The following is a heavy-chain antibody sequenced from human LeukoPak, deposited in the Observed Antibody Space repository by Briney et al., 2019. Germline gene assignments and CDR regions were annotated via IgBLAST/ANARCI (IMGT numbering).Heavy chain of an antibody. D-gene: IGHD6-13*01. CDR3: ARDAGWQQLVNWFDP. CDR1: GFTFSSYW. Sequence: GGSLRLSCAASGFTFSSYWMHWVRQAPGKGLVWVSRINSDGSSTSYADSVKGRFTISRDNAKNTLYLQMNSLRAEDTAVYYCARDAGWQQLVNWFDPWGQGTLVTVSS. J-gene: IGHJ5*02. V-gene: IGHV3-74*01. CDR2: INSDGSST.